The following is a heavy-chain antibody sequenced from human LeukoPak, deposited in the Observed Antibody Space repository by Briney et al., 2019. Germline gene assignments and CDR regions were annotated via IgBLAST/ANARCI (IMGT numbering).Heavy chain of an antibody. D-gene: IGHD6-25*01. CDR3: ARPYSSGWRGAFDV. CDR2: IYYTGST. CDR1: GGSISSYY. J-gene: IGHJ3*01. V-gene: IGHV4-59*01. Sequence: PSETLSLTCTVSGGSISSYYWSWIRQPPGKGLEWIGNIYYTGSTNYNPSLKSRVTISVDTSKNQFSLRLSSATAADTAVYYCARPYSSGWRGAFDVWGQGTMVTVSS.